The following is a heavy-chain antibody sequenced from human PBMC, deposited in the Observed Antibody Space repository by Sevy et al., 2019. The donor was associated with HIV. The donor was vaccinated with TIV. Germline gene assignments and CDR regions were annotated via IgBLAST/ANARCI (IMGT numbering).Heavy chain of an antibody. CDR2: VNSDGTST. CDR1: GFTFSNYG. V-gene: IGHV3-74*01. Sequence: GGSLRLSCAASGFTFSNYGLHWARQAPGKGLGWVSRVNSDGTSTTYPDSVKGRFTISRDNAKNTLCLQMSSLRAEDTAVYYCVAANSWEDYWGQGTLVTVSS. CDR3: VAANSWEDY. J-gene: IGHJ4*02. D-gene: IGHD6-13*01.